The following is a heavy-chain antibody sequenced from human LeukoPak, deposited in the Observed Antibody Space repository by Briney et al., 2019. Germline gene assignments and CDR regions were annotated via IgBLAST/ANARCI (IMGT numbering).Heavy chain of an antibody. CDR1: GFSFSSYA. D-gene: IGHD2-15*01. J-gene: IGHJ5*02. CDR2: ISNDGSQK. CDR3: ARGADGVSSNSRGWFDP. V-gene: IGHV3-30*04. Sequence: PGGSLRLSCAASGFSFSSYAMHWVRQAPGKGLEWVAVISNDGSQKYYTDSVKGRFTIFRDNSKNTLYLQVNSLRIEDTAVYSCARGADGVSSNSRGWFDPWGQGTLVTVSS.